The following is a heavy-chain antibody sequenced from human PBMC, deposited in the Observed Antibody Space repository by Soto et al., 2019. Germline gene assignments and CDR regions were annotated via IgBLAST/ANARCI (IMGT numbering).Heavy chain of an antibody. CDR1: GYNFNRYW. V-gene: IGHV5-51*01. J-gene: IGHJ3*02. D-gene: IGHD6-13*01. CDR3: ARSLVNGTYEAFEI. Sequence: PGESLKISCKGSGYNFNRYWIGWVRQMPGKGLEWMGVIYPGDSDTRYSPSLQGQVTISADKSSSAAYLQWSSLQASDTATYYCARSLVNGTYEAFEIWGQGTMVPVSS. CDR2: IYPGDSDT.